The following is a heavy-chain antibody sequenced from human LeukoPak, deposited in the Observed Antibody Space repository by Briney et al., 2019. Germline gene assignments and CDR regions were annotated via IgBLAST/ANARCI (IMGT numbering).Heavy chain of an antibody. CDR2: IFYSGRT. J-gene: IGHJ5*02. V-gene: IGHV4-59*01. D-gene: IGHD3-10*01. Sequence: SETLSLTCTVSGGSISSYYWSWIRQPPGKGLEWIGNIFYSGRTNYNPSLKSRVTISVDTSKNQFSLKLSSVTAADTAVYYCARDYYGSGSNQYNWFDPWGQGTLVTVSS. CDR1: GGSISSYY. CDR3: ARDYYGSGSNQYNWFDP.